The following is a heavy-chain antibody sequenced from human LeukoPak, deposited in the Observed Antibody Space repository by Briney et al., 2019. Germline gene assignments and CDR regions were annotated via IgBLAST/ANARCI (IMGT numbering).Heavy chain of an antibody. J-gene: IGHJ6*03. CDR1: GLTFSSYW. CDR2: IKQDGSEK. Sequence: GGSLRLSCAASGLTFSSYWMSWVRQAPGKGLERVANIKQDGSEKYYVDSVKGRFTISRDNAQNSLYLQMNSLRVEDTAIYYCARDPYNGAYSEGYYYYYMDVWGKGTTVTVSS. D-gene: IGHD1-1*01. V-gene: IGHV3-7*01. CDR3: ARDPYNGAYSEGYYYYYMDV.